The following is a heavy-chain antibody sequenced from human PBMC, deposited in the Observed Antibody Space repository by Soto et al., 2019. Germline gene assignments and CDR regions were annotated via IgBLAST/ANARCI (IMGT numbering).Heavy chain of an antibody. J-gene: IGHJ4*02. D-gene: IGHD2-15*01. V-gene: IGHV4-39*02. CDR1: GGSISSSSYY. Sequence: SETLSLTCTVSGGSISSSSYYWGWFRQPPGKGLEWIGSIYYSGSTYYNPSLKSRITISVDTSKNQFTLKLSSVAAADTAVYYCAREVGYCSGGNCQSGNYFDYWGQGTLVTVSS. CDR2: IYYSGST. CDR3: AREVGYCSGGNCQSGNYFDY.